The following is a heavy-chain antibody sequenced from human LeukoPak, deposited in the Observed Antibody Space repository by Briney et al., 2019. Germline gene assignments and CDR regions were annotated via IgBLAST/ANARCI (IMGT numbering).Heavy chain of an antibody. D-gene: IGHD2-15*01. J-gene: IGHJ5*02. CDR3: ARDRYCSGGSCYSYGWFDP. Sequence: ASVKVSCKASGYTFTSYDISWVRQATGQGLEWMGWMNPNSGNTGYAQKFQGRVTMTRNTSISSAYMELSSLRSEDTAVYYCARDRYCSGGSCYSYGWFDPGAREPWSPSPQ. V-gene: IGHV1-8*01. CDR1: GYTFTSYD. CDR2: MNPNSGNT.